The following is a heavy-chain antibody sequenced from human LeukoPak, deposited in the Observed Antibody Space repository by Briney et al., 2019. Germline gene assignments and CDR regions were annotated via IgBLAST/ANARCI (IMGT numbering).Heavy chain of an antibody. Sequence: ASVKVSCKASGYTLTSYDINWVRQATGQGLEWMGWMNPNSGNTGYAQKFQGRVTMTRNTSISTAYMELSSLRSEDTAVYYCARGRMVRGVIFDYWGQGTLVTVSS. D-gene: IGHD3-10*01. CDR2: MNPNSGNT. CDR3: ARGRMVRGVIFDY. CDR1: GYTLTSYD. V-gene: IGHV1-8*01. J-gene: IGHJ4*02.